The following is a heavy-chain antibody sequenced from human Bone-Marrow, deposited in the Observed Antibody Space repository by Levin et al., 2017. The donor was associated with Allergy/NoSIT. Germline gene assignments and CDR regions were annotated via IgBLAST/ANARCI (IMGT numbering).Heavy chain of an antibody. CDR2: TSYVGSDE. Sequence: GESLKISCAASGFTFSRYGMHWVRQAPGKGLEWVAVTSYVGSDEYYADSVKGRFTISRDNSKNTLYLQMNSLRPEDTALYYCATGSFDNWGQGTLVTVAS. CDR1: GFTFSRYG. V-gene: IGHV3-30*03. CDR3: ATGSFDN. J-gene: IGHJ4*02.